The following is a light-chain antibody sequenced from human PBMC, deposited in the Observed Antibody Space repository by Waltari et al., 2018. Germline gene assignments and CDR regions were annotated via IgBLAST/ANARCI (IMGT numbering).Light chain of an antibody. J-gene: IGKJ4*01. CDR1: QGVSSW. CDR2: AAS. V-gene: IGKV1-12*01. CDR3: QQSNSFPLT. Sequence: IQMTQSPSSVSASVGARVTIICRASQGVSSWLGWYQLKPGKAPKLLIYAASTLQRGVPSRFSGRGYGTEFTLTITSLQPEDFALYFCQQSNSFPLTFGGGTKVEI.